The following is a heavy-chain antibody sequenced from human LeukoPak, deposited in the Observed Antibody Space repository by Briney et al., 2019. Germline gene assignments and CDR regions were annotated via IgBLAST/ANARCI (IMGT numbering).Heavy chain of an antibody. CDR1: GFTFSDFW. CDR2: INSGGTVT. Sequence: GGSLRLSCAASGFTFSDFWMHWVRQAPGKGLVWVSRINSGGTVTNYADSVKGRLTISRDNAKNTLYLQMSSLRAEDMAVYYCAKVVAASRGFVDYWGQGTLVTVSS. V-gene: IGHV3-74*01. D-gene: IGHD5-12*01. J-gene: IGHJ4*02. CDR3: AKVVAASRGFVDY.